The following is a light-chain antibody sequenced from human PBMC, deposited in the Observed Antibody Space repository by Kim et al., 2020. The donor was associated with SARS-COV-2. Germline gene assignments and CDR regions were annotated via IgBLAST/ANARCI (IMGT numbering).Light chain of an antibody. CDR1: SGSVSTNSY. J-gene: IGLJ3*02. Sequence: QTVVTQEPSFSVSPGGTVTLTCGLNSGSVSTNSYPSWYQQTPGQTPRTVFYNTNIRSSGVPDRFSGSILANKAALTITGAQPDDECDYYCVLYVGGGSWVFGGGTQLTVL. V-gene: IGLV8-61*01. CDR2: NTN. CDR3: VLYVGGGSWV.